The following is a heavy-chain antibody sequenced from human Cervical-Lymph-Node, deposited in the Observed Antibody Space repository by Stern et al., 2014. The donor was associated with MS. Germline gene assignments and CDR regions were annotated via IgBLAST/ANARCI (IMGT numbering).Heavy chain of an antibody. CDR3: MGVGDAMHV. Sequence: VQLVESGGGVVQPGRSLTLSCAASGFSLSNSGMHWVRQAPGKGLEWVAVMSFVGGNKKYGDSVKGRFSISRDMANNTLFLQMNSLRPEDTAVYYCMGVGDAMHVWGQGTTVIVYS. J-gene: IGHJ6*02. V-gene: IGHV3-30*03. CDR2: MSFVGGNK. CDR1: GFSLSNSG.